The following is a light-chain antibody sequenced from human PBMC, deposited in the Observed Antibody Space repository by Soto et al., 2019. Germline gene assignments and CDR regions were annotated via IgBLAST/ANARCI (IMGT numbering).Light chain of an antibody. CDR3: GAWDTILGLVV. Sequence: QSVLTQPPSVSAAPGQKVTISCSGSSSNIGNNHVSWYQQFPGTAPKLLIYDNNNRPSEIPDRFSGSKSGTSATLGITGLQTGDEADYYCGAWDTILGLVVFGEGTKLTVL. CDR1: SSNIGNNH. CDR2: DNN. V-gene: IGLV1-51*01. J-gene: IGLJ2*01.